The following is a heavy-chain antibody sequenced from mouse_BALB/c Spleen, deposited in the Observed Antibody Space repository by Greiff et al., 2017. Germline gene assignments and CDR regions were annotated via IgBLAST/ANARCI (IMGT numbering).Heavy chain of an antibody. Sequence: QVQLQQSGAELAKPGASVKMSCKASGYTFTSYWMHWVKQRPGQGLEWIGYINPSTGYTEYNQKFKDKATLTADKSSSTAYMQLSSLTSEDSAVYYCASSTGSAMDYWGQGTSVTVSS. CDR2: INPSTGYT. J-gene: IGHJ4*01. V-gene: IGHV1-7*01. D-gene: IGHD4-1*02. CDR1: GYTFTSYW. CDR3: ASSTGSAMDY.